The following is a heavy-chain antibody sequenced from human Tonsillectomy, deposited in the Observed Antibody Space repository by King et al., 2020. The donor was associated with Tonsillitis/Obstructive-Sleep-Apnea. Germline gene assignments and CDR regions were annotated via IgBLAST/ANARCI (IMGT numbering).Heavy chain of an antibody. J-gene: IGHJ4*02. CDR2: IYYSGDT. D-gene: IGHD3-22*01. Sequence: MQLQESGPGLLKPSETLSLTCTVSGGSVSSPSHYWGWIRQPPGKGLEWIGSIYYSGDTYYNSSLKSRVTISIDTSKNQFSLKLTSVTAADTAVYYCAGQSDNTGSYYYFFAYWGQGTLVTVSS. V-gene: IGHV4-39*01. CDR3: AGQSDNTGSYYYFFAY. CDR1: GGSVSSPSHY.